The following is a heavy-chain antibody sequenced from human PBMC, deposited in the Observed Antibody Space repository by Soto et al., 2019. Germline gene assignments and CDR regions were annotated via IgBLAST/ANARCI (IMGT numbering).Heavy chain of an antibody. D-gene: IGHD3-9*01. CDR3: ARDWLRRDDILTPSWNFNL. CDR2: ISFNGRKK. Sequence: QEQLVESGGGVVRPGKSLRLSCEASGFNFTYNAMHWVRQAPGKGLEWVAVISFNGRKKFYARSVKGRFTISRDNSQNTLYLQINNRRPGDTAVYYCARDWLRRDDILTPSWNFNLWGQGTLVTAS. CDR1: GFNFTYNA. V-gene: IGHV3-30*04. J-gene: IGHJ2*01.